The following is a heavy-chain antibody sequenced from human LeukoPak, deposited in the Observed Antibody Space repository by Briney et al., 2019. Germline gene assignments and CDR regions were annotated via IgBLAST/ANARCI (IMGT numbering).Heavy chain of an antibody. CDR2: IKEDGSEK. CDR1: GFTFSSYG. CDR3: ARDSSGYQ. J-gene: IGHJ4*02. D-gene: IGHD3-22*01. Sequence: GRSLRLSCAASGFTFSSYGMHWVRQAPGKGLEWVVNIKEDGSEKYYGDSVKGRFTISRDNAKNSLYLEMNSLRVEDTAMYYCARDSSGYQWGQGTLVTVSS. V-gene: IGHV3-7*01.